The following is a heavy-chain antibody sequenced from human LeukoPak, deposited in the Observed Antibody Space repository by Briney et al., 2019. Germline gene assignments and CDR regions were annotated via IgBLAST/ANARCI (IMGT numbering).Heavy chain of an antibody. CDR1: GFTFSSYA. D-gene: IGHD3/OR15-3a*01. CDR3: ARDPLDYASPQH. CDR2: INGGGVNT. V-gene: IGHV3-23*01. Sequence: GGSLRLSCAASGFTFSSYAMSWVRQAPGKGLEWVSTINGGGVNTHYADSVGGRFTISRDNSKNTLFLQMNSLRAEDTAVYYCARDPLDYASPQHWGQGTLVTVSS. J-gene: IGHJ1*01.